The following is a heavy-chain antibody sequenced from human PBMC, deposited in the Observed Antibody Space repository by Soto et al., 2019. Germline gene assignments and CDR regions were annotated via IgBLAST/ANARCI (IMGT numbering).Heavy chain of an antibody. Sequence: SETLSLTCTVSCSSISGDYYWDWNRQAGGKGLGWIGYGYPIGRTYRNPSLQSRGSISVATSNNKLHLKLSYVTAADTAVYSWDREAYDITGNRIDSWGQGITVTVSS. V-gene: IGHV4-30-4*08. CDR2: GYPIGRT. J-gene: IGHJ6*02. CDR3: DREAYDITGNRIDS. CDR1: CSSISGDYY. D-gene: IGHD3-22*01.